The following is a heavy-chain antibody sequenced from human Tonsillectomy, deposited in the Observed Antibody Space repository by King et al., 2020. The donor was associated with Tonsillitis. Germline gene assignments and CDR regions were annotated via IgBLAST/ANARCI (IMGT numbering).Heavy chain of an antibody. CDR3: AGLKTELRYFDWLLPKYPFDY. CDR2: ISAYNGNT. CDR1: GYTFTSYG. J-gene: IGHJ4*02. V-gene: IGHV1-18*01. D-gene: IGHD3-9*01. Sequence: VQLVESGAEVKKPGASVKVSCKASGYTFTSYGISWVRQAPGQGLEWMGWISAYNGNTNYAQKLQGRVTMTTDTSTSTAYMELRSLRSDDTAVYYCAGLKTELRYFDWLLPKYPFDYWGQGTLVTVSS.